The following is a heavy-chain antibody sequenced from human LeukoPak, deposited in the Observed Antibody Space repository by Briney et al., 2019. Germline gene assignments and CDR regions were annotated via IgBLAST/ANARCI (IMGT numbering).Heavy chain of an antibody. CDR2: IYYSGST. J-gene: IGHJ4*02. CDR3: ARGDPYYYDSSGQESALDY. V-gene: IGHV4-30-4*01. D-gene: IGHD3-22*01. CDR1: GGSISSGDYY. Sequence: SETLSLTCTVSGGSISSGDYYWSWIRQPPGKGLEWIGYIYYSGSTYYNPSLKSRVTISVGTSKNQFSLKLSSVTAADTAVYYCARGDPYYYDSSGQESALDYWGQGTLVTVSS.